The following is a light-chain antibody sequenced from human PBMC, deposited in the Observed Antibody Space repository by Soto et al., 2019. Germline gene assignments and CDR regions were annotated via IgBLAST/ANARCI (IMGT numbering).Light chain of an antibody. CDR1: SSDVGGYNY. V-gene: IGLV2-14*01. CDR2: DVS. Sequence: QSVLTQPASVSGSPGQSITISFTGTSSDVGGYNYVSWYQQHPGKAPKLMIYDVSNRPSGVSNRFSGSKSGNTASLTISWLQAEDEADYYCSSYTSSSSYVFGTGTKVTVL. CDR3: SSYTSSSSYV. J-gene: IGLJ1*01.